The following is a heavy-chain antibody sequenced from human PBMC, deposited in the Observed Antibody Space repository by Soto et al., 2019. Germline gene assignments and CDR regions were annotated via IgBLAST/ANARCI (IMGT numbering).Heavy chain of an antibody. J-gene: IGHJ1*01. D-gene: IGHD3-10*01. CDR2: ISGSGGST. V-gene: IGHV3-23*01. CDR3: AKSPYYGSGSYKESAEYFQH. CDR1: GFTFSSYA. Sequence: EVQLLESGGGLVQPGGSLRLSCAASGFTFSSYAMSWVRQAPGKGLEWVSAISGSGGSTYYADSVKGGFTISRDNSKNTLYLQMNSLRAEDTAVYYCAKSPYYGSGSYKESAEYFQHWGQGTLVTVSS.